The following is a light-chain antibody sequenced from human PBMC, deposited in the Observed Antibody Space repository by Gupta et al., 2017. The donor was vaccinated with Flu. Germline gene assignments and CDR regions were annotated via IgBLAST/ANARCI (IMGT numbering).Light chain of an antibody. CDR1: QSVSGY. V-gene: IGKV3-11*01. J-gene: IGKJ4*01. Sequence: ILSLSPGERATLSCRASQSVSGYLAWYQQKAGQAPRLLIDEASTRAPGVPARFSGSGYGTEFTLSISSLEPEDFAVYYCHQRSSGQPRTFGGGTKVEI. CDR2: EAS. CDR3: HQRSSGQPRT.